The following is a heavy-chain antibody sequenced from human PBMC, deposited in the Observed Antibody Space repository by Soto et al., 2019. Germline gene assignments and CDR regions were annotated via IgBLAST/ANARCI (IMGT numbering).Heavy chain of an antibody. D-gene: IGHD4-17*01. CDR3: VRGVTDTTGSWF. Sequence: GGSLRLSCAASGFTFSSYAMSWVRQAPGKGLEWVSAISGSGGSTYYADSVKGRFTISRDNSKNTLYLQMNSLRAEDTAVYYCVRGVTDTTGSWFWGQGILVTVSS. CDR2: ISGSGGST. CDR1: GFTFSSYA. J-gene: IGHJ4*02. V-gene: IGHV3-23*01.